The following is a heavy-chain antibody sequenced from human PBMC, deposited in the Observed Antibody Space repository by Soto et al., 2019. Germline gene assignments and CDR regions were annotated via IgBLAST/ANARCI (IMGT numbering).Heavy chain of an antibody. CDR3: ARLPGGSSWYGLTGAFDI. J-gene: IGHJ3*02. D-gene: IGHD6-13*01. CDR2: IYYSGST. V-gene: IGHV4-31*03. CDR1: GGSISSGGYY. Sequence: SETLSLTCTVSGGSISSGGYYWSWIRQHPGKGLEWIGYIYYSGSTYYNPSLKSRVTISVDTSKNQFSLKLSSVTAADTAVYYCARLPGGSSWYGLTGAFDIWGQGTMVTVSS.